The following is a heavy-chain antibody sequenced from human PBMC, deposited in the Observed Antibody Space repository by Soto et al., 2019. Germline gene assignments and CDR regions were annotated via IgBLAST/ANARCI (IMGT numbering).Heavy chain of an antibody. V-gene: IGHV3-30-3*01. CDR3: ATLVPEDFAY. Sequence: QVQLVESGGGVVQPGRSLRLSCAASGFTFSSYAMHWVRQAPGKGLEWVAVISYDGSNKYYADSVKGRFTISRDNSKNSLYLHMNSLRAEDTAVYYCATLVPEDFAYWGQGTLVTVSS. CDR1: GFTFSSYA. CDR2: ISYDGSNK. J-gene: IGHJ4*02. D-gene: IGHD2-2*01.